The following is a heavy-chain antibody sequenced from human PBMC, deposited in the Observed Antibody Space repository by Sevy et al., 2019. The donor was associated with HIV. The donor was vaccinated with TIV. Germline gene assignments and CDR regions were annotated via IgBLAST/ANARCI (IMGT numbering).Heavy chain of an antibody. CDR2: ITRSGSSI. Sequence: GGSLRLSCAASGFTFSRHEMSWVRQAPGKGLEWISYITRSGSSIYYADSVKGRFTISRDNAKNSLYLQMNSLRAEDTAVYYCARGWFDTWGQGTLVTVSS. CDR1: GFTFSRHE. V-gene: IGHV3-48*03. J-gene: IGHJ5*02. CDR3: ARGWFDT.